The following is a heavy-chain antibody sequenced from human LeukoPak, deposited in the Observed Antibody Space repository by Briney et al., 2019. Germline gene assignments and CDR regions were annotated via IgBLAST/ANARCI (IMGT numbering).Heavy chain of an antibody. CDR3: ARGGYGSGSHNYYYYYGMDV. D-gene: IGHD3-10*01. CDR2: ISSSGSTI. V-gene: IGHV3-11*04. Sequence: PGGSLRLSCAASGFTFSDYYMSWIRQAPGKGLEWVSYISSSGSTIYYADSVKGRFTISRDNAKNSLYLQMNSLRAEDTAVYYCARGGYGSGSHNYYYYYGMDVWGKGTTVTVSS. CDR1: GFTFSDYY. J-gene: IGHJ6*04.